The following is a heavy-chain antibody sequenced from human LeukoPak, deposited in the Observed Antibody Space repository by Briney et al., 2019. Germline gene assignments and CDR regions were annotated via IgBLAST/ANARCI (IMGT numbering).Heavy chain of an antibody. CDR1: GGSFGGYY. J-gene: IGHJ3*02. CDR2: INHSGST. CDR3: ARRGYFYDSSGTHAFDI. V-gene: IGHV4-34*01. D-gene: IGHD3-22*01. Sequence: PSETLSLTCAVYGGSFGGYYWSWIRQPPGKGLEWIGEINHSGSTNYNPSLKSRVTISVDTSKNQFSLKLSSVTAADTAVYYCARRGYFYDSSGTHAFDIWGQGTMVTVSS.